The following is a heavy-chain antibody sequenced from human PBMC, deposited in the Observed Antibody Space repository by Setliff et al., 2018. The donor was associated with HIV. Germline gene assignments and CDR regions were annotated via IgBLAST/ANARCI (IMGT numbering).Heavy chain of an antibody. Sequence: PGGSLRLSCAASGFTFSDHYMNWVRQAPGKGLEWVSYISKSGDYSNYADSVRGRFTISRDNAKNSLYLQMNSLTAEDTAVYYCARDVSWRVRTYIDYWGQGALVTVSS. CDR3: ARDVSWRVRTYIDY. D-gene: IGHD3-3*01. CDR2: ISKSGDYS. J-gene: IGHJ4*02. V-gene: IGHV3-11*06. CDR1: GFTFSDHY.